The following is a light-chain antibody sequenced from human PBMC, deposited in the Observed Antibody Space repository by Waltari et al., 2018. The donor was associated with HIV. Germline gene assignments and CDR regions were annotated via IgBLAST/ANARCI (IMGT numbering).Light chain of an antibody. CDR3: QQTYSSPPT. CDR1: QDISSY. J-gene: IGKJ1*01. V-gene: IGKV1-39*01. Sequence: DIQMTQSPSSLSASVGDRVTITCQASQDISSYLNWYQQRPGKAPKLLMYASSSLPSGVPSRFSGRGSGTDFTLTISSLQPDDFATYYCQQTYSSPPTFGQGTRVEIK. CDR2: ASS.